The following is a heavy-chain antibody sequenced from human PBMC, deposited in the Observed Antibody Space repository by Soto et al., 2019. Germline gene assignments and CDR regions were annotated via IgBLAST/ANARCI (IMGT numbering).Heavy chain of an antibody. J-gene: IGHJ4*02. CDR1: GFTFRGYW. Sequence: EVQLVESGGGLIQPGGSLRLSCAASGFTFRGYWMHWVRQVPGKGLEWVLRINGDGSVTQCADSVKGRFTVSRDNVNNTLHLQMDSLRAEDTAVYYCARSRYSGIYCDYGGQGVLVTVSS. V-gene: IGHV3-74*03. D-gene: IGHD6-13*01. CDR3: ARSRYSGIYCDY. CDR2: INGDGSVT.